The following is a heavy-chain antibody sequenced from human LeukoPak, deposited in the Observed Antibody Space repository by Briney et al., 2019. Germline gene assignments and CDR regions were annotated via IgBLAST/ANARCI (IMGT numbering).Heavy chain of an antibody. Sequence: ASVKVSFTASGYTFTIYDINWVRQATGQGLEWMGWMNPNSGNTGYAQKFQGRVTMTRNTSISTAYMELSSLRSEDTAVYYCARVVVIADYYFDYWGQGTLVTVSS. V-gene: IGHV1-8*01. J-gene: IGHJ4*02. D-gene: IGHD3-22*01. CDR1: GYTFTIYD. CDR2: MNPNSGNT. CDR3: ARVVVIADYYFDY.